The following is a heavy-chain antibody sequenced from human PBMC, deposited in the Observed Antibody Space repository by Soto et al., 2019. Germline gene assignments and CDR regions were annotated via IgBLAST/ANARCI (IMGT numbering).Heavy chain of an antibody. Sequence: GGSLRLSCAASGFTFSSYGMHWVRQAPGKGLEWVAVISYDGSNKYYADSVKGRFTISRDNSKNTLYLQMNSLRAEDTAVYYCAKPALGHWYFDLWGRGTRVTVSS. D-gene: IGHD1-26*01. CDR1: GFTFSSYG. CDR3: AKPALGHWYFDL. J-gene: IGHJ2*01. V-gene: IGHV3-30*18. CDR2: ISYDGSNK.